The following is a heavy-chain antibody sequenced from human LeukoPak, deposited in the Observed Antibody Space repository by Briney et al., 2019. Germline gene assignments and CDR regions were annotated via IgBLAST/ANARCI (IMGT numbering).Heavy chain of an antibody. D-gene: IGHD1-26*01. Sequence: PGGSLRLSCAASGFIFSSYPMSWVRQAPGKGLEWVSAITSSGDNIYYAASVQGGFIISRDNSKNTLSLQMNTLRAEDTAIYYCAKENPVGGTNYFDYWGQGTLVTVSS. CDR1: GFIFSSYP. CDR3: AKENPVGGTNYFDY. CDR2: ITSSGDNI. V-gene: IGHV3-23*01. J-gene: IGHJ4*02.